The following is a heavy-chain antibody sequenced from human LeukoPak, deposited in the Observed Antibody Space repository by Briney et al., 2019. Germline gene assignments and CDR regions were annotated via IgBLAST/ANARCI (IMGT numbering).Heavy chain of an antibody. D-gene: IGHD3-10*01. CDR2: INHNGST. Sequence: PSETLSHTCAVYGGSFSGYYWSWIRQPPGKGLEWIGEINHNGSTNYNPSLKSRVTISVDTSKNQFSLKLSSVTAADTAVYYCARGVFRGYYGSGSYYNRNWFDPWGQGTPVTVSS. CDR1: GGSFSGYY. J-gene: IGHJ5*02. V-gene: IGHV4-34*01. CDR3: ARGVFRGYYGSGSYYNRNWFDP.